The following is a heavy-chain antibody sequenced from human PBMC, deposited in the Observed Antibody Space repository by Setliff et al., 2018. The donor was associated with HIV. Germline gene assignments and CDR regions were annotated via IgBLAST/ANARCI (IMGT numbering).Heavy chain of an antibody. CDR2: TNPILGSA. CDR3: ARDLAGSAFIMIRGAGWFDP. V-gene: IGHV1-69*05. Sequence: ASVKVSCKASGGTFNRHAISWLRQAPGQGLEWMGGTNPILGSANYAQKFQGRVTITTDESTSTAYMELSSLRSDDTAVYFCARDLAGSAFIMIRGAGWFDPWGQGTLVTVSS. J-gene: IGHJ5*02. D-gene: IGHD3-10*01. CDR1: GGTFNRHA.